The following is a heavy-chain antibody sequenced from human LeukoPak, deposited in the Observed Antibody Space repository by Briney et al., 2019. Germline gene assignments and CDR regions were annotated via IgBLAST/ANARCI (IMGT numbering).Heavy chain of an antibody. J-gene: IGHJ3*02. CDR2: ISWNSGSI. CDR3: AKDMGYGGNSFDAFDT. CDR1: GFTFSSYA. Sequence: GGSLRLSCAASGFTFSSYAMGWVRQAPGKGLEWVSGISWNSGSIGYADSVKGRFTISRDNAKNSLYLQMNSLRAEDVALYYCAKDMGYGGNSFDAFDTWGQGTMVTVSS. D-gene: IGHD4-23*01. V-gene: IGHV3-9*03.